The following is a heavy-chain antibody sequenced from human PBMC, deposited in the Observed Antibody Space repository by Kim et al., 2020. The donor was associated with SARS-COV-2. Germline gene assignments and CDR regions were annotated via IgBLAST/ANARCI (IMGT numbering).Heavy chain of an antibody. Sequence: GGSLRLSCAASGFTFDDYAMHWVRQAPGKGLEWVSLISWDGGSTYYADSVKGRFTISRDNSKNSLYLQMNSLRAEDTALYYCAKDRGAVAGTYFDYWGQGTLVTVSS. CDR1: GFTFDDYA. V-gene: IGHV3-43D*03. CDR3: AKDRGAVAGTYFDY. D-gene: IGHD6-19*01. J-gene: IGHJ4*02. CDR2: ISWDGGST.